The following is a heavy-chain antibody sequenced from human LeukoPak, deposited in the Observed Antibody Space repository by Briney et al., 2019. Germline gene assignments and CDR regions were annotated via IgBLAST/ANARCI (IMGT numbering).Heavy chain of an antibody. J-gene: IGHJ4*02. CDR1: GGSISSYY. CDR3: ARSGGDFWSGSFGYLDY. CDR2: TYITGST. D-gene: IGHD3-3*01. V-gene: IGHV4-4*07. Sequence: PSENLSLTCTVSGGSISSYYWGWFGQPAGKGLEWIGRTYITGSTNYNPSLRSRVTMSVDTSKCQFSVRLSSVTAADTAVYYCARSGGDFWSGSFGYLDYWGQGTLVTVSS.